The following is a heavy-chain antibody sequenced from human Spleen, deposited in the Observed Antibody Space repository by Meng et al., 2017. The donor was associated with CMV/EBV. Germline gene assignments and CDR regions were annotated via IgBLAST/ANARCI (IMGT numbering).Heavy chain of an antibody. V-gene: IGHV3-23*01. CDR3: AKAVVPAAGYYYGMDV. CDR1: GFTFSGYA. D-gene: IGHD2-2*01. CDR2: ISGSGGST. J-gene: IGHJ6*02. Sequence: GESLKISCAASGFTFSGYAMSWVRQAPGKGLEWVSAISGSGGSTYYADSVKGRFTISRDNSKNTLYLQMNSLRAEDTAVYYCAKAVVPAAGYYYGMDVWGQGTTVTVSS.